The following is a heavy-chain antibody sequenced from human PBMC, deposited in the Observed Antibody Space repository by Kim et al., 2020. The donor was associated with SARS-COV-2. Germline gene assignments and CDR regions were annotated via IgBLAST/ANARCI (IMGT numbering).Heavy chain of an antibody. CDR1: GITFANYG. V-gene: IGHV3-23*01. J-gene: IGHJ1*01. Sequence: GGSLRLSCAASGITFANYGVTWVRQAPGKGLEWVSSISGNDGTTYYADSVRGRSTISRDNSKNTMYLQLSNMRAEDTATYYCLDYHGSGSYGFHWGQGAL. D-gene: IGHD3-10*01. CDR3: LDYHGSGSYGFH. CDR2: ISGNDGTT.